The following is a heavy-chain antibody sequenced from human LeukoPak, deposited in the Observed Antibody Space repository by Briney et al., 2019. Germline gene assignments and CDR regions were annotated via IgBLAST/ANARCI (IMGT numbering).Heavy chain of an antibody. CDR3: ARGDIVVVVAANAFDI. CDR2: ISSSSSYI. J-gene: IGHJ3*02. D-gene: IGHD2-15*01. V-gene: IGHV3-21*06. Sequence: GGSLRLSCAASGFTFSSYSMNWVRQAPGKGLEWVSSISSSSSYIYYADSVKGRFTISRDNAKNLLYLQMNSLRAEDTAVYYCARGDIVVVVAANAFDIWGQGTMVTVSS. CDR1: GFTFSSYS.